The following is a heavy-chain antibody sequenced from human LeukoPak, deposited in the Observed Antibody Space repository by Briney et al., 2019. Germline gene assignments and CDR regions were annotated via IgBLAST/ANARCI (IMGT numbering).Heavy chain of an antibody. D-gene: IGHD2-15*01. CDR1: GGSISDYY. Sequence: PSETLSLTCTVSGGSISDYYWSWIRQPPGKGLEWIGYIYYSGNTKVNPSLKSRVTVSVDTSKNQFSLKLTSVTAADTAVYYCARDKWSGGGLAQFDPWGQGTLVTVSS. V-gene: IGHV4-59*01. CDR2: IYYSGNT. CDR3: ARDKWSGGGLAQFDP. J-gene: IGHJ5*02.